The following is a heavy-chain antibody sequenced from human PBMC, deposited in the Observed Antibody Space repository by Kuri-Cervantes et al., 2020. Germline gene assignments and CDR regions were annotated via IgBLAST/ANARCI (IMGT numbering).Heavy chain of an antibody. CDR3: ATDVRTKGAFDY. J-gene: IGHJ4*02. V-gene: IGHV1-24*01. CDR1: GYTLTELS. Sequence: GESLMISCKVSGYTLTELSMHWVRQAPGKGLEWMGGFDPEDGETIYAQKFQGRVTMTEDTSTDTAYMELSSLRSEDTAVYYCATDVRTKGAFDYWGQGTLVTVSS. CDR2: FDPEDGET. D-gene: IGHD2/OR15-2a*01.